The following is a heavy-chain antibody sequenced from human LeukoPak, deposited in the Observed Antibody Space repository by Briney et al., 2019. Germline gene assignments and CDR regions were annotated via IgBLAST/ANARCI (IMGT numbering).Heavy chain of an antibody. D-gene: IGHD4-11*01. CDR3: ARDPTAENWFDP. CDR2: IYYSGST. Sequence: SETLSLTCTVSGGSISSYYWSWIRQPPGKGLEWIGYIYYSGSTNYNPSLKSRVTISVDTSKNQFSLKLSSVTAADTAVYYCARDPTAENWFDPWGQGTLVTVSS. J-gene: IGHJ5*02. CDR1: GGSISSYY. V-gene: IGHV4-59*01.